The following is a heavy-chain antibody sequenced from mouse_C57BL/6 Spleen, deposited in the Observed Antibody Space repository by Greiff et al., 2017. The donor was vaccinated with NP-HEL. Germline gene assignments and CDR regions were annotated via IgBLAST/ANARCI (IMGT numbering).Heavy chain of an antibody. V-gene: IGHV1-64*01. D-gene: IGHD2-4*01. CDR3: ASDPTPPYYDYSADY. CDR2: IHPNSGST. CDR1: GYTFTSYW. J-gene: IGHJ2*01. Sequence: QVQLQQPGAELVKPGASVKLSCKASGYTFTSYWMHWVKQRPGQGLEWIGMIHPNSGSTNYNEKFKSKATLTVDKSSSTAYMQLSSLTSEDSAVYYCASDPTPPYYDYSADYWGQGTTLTVSS.